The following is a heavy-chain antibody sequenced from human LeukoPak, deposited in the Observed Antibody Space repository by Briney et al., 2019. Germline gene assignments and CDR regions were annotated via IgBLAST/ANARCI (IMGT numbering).Heavy chain of an antibody. Sequence: SETLSLTCTVSGGSISSGSYYWSWIRQPAGKGLEWIGRIYTSGSTNYNPSLKSRVTIPVDTSKNQFSLKLSSVTAADTAVYYCAREGRDGPRNMIDYWGQGTLVTVSS. CDR3: AREGRDGPRNMIDY. J-gene: IGHJ4*02. CDR1: GGSISSGSYY. D-gene: IGHD5-24*01. V-gene: IGHV4-61*02. CDR2: IYTSGST.